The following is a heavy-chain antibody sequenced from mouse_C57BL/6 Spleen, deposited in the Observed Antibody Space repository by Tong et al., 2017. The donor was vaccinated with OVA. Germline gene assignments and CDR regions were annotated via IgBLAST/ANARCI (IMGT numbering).Heavy chain of an antibody. J-gene: IGHJ2*01. Sequence: EVQLQESGPELVKPGASVKISCKASGYTFTDYYMNWVKQSHGKSLEWIGDINPNNGGTIYNQKFKGKATLTADKSSSTAYMQLSSLTSEDSAVYFCARRKMVTTIDYWGQGTTLTVSS. V-gene: IGHV1-26*01. D-gene: IGHD2-2*01. CDR2: INPNNGGT. CDR1: GYTFTDYY. CDR3: ARRKMVTTIDY.